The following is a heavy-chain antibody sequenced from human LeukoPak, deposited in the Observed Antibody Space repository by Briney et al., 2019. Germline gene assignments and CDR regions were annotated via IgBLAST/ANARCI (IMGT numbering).Heavy chain of an antibody. Sequence: GGSLRLSCAASGFTFSSYAMSWVRQAPGKGLEWVSGISASGGRTHYADSVKGRFTISRDNSKNTLYLQMNSLRAEETTVYYCAKGQQVYYVSGRRDYWGQGALVTVSS. CDR2: ISASGGRT. CDR1: GFTFSSYA. V-gene: IGHV3-23*01. CDR3: AKGQQVYYVSGRRDY. D-gene: IGHD3-10*01. J-gene: IGHJ4*02.